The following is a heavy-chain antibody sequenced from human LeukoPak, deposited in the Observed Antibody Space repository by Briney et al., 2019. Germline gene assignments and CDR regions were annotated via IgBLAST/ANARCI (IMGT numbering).Heavy chain of an antibody. CDR3: ARGEVGATRVPYYFDY. J-gene: IGHJ4*02. CDR1: GFTFSSYS. Sequence: PGGSLRLSCAASGFTFSSYSMNWVRQAPGKGLEWVSYISSSSSTIYYADSVKGRFTISRDNAKNSLYLQMNSLRAEDTAVYYCARGEVGATRVPYYFDYWGQGTLVTVSS. D-gene: IGHD1-26*01. V-gene: IGHV3-48*01. CDR2: ISSSSSTI.